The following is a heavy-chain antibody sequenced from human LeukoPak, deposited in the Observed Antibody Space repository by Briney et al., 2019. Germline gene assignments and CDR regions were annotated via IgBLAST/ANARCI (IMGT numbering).Heavy chain of an antibody. D-gene: IGHD2-2*02. Sequence: ASVKVSCEASGYTFSSYGISWVRQAPGQGLEWMGWISAYNGKTNYAQELQGRVTMTTDTSTSTAYMELRSLRSDDTAVYYCARDVSDIVVVPTAIGGYWGQGTLVTVSS. CDR3: ARDVSDIVVVPTAIGGY. J-gene: IGHJ4*02. CDR1: GYTFSSYG. CDR2: ISAYNGKT. V-gene: IGHV1-18*01.